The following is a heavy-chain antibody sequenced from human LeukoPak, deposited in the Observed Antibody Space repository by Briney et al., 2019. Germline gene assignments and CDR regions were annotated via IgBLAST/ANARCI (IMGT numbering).Heavy chain of an antibody. CDR2: ISSSSSYI. Sequence: GGSLRLSCAASGFTFSSYSMNWVRQAPGKGLEWVSSISSSSSYIYYADSVKGRFTISRDNAKNSLYLQMNSLRAEDTAVYYCARGRGARPELDYWGQGTLVTVSS. V-gene: IGHV3-21*01. J-gene: IGHJ4*02. CDR3: ARGRGARPELDY. CDR1: GFTFSSYS. D-gene: IGHD6-6*01.